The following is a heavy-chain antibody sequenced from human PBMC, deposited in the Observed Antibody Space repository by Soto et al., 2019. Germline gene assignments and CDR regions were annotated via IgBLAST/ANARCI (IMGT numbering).Heavy chain of an antibody. V-gene: IGHV3-30*18. CDR3: AKDLWGIAGRGHGMDV. D-gene: IGHD6-13*01. J-gene: IGHJ6*02. CDR1: GFTFSNYG. Sequence: QVQLVEAGGGVVQPERSLRLSCAASGFTFSNYGMHWVRQAPGKGLEWVAVISYDGSNKYYGDSVKGRFTISRDNSKNTLNLQMKSLRAEDTAMYYCAKDLWGIAGRGHGMDVWGQGTTVTVSS. CDR2: ISYDGSNK.